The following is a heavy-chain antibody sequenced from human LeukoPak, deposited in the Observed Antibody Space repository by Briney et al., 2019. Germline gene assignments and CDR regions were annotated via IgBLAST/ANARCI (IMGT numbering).Heavy chain of an antibody. CDR1: GYSNSSGYY. V-gene: IGHV4-38-2*01. CDR2: IYHSGST. Sequence: KPSETLSLTCAVSGYSNSSGYYWGWIRQPPGKGLEWIGSIYHSGSTYYNPSLKSRVTISVDTSKNQFSLKLSSVTAADTAVYYCARTQLWFGFDYWGQGTLVTVSS. CDR3: ARTQLWFGFDY. D-gene: IGHD3-10*01. J-gene: IGHJ4*02.